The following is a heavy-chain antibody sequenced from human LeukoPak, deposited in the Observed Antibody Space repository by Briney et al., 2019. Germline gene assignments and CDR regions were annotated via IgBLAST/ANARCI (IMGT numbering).Heavy chain of an antibody. CDR1: GGSISSSNW. D-gene: IGHD3-22*01. J-gene: IGHJ6*02. V-gene: IGHV4-4*02. CDR3: ARLLMTYYYDSSGYYYDYYYYYGMDV. CDR2: IYHSGST. Sequence: PSGTLSLTCAVSGGSISSSNWWRWVRQPPGKGLEWIGEIYHSGSTNYNPSLKSRVTISVDKSKNQFSLKLSCVTDADTAVYYCARLLMTYYYDSSGYYYDYYYYYGMDVWGQGTTVTVSS.